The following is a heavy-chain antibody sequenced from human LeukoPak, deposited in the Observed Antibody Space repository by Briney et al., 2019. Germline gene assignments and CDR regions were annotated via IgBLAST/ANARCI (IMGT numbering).Heavy chain of an antibody. D-gene: IGHD2-21*02. CDR2: ISAYNGNT. CDR3: ARAEKLVVYCGGDCQDNWSAP. V-gene: IGHV1-18*01. CDR1: GYTFTSYG. Sequence: ASVRVSCKASGYTFTSYGISWVRQAPGQGLECMGWISAYNGNTNYAQKLQGRVTMTTDTSTSTAYMELRSLRSDDTAVYCCARAEKLVVYCGGDCQDNWSAPWGQGTVVTVSS. J-gene: IGHJ5*02.